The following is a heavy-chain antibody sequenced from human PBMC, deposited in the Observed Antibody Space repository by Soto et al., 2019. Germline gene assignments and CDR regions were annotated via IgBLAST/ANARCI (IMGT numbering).Heavy chain of an antibody. J-gene: IGHJ6*02. CDR3: ARHRANTAMVKGNGMDV. V-gene: IGHV4-59*08. Sequence: SETLSLTCTVSGGSISSYYWSWIRQPPGKGLEWIGYIYYSGSTNYNPSLKSRVTISVDTSKNQFSLKLSSVTAADTAVYYCARHRANTAMVKGNGMDVWGQGTTVTVSS. CDR2: IYYSGST. D-gene: IGHD5-18*01. CDR1: GGSISSYY.